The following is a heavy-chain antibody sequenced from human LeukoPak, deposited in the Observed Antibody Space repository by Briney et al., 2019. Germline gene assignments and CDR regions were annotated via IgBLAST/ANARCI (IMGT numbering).Heavy chain of an antibody. J-gene: IGHJ4*02. V-gene: IGHV4-34*01. CDR1: GGSFSGYY. D-gene: IGHD3-10*01. CDR3: ARGLNYYGSGSYPDY. CDR2: INHSGST. Sequence: SETLSLTCAVYGGSFSGYYWSWIRQPPGKGLEWIGEINHSGSTNYNPSLKSRVTISVDTSKNQFSLKLSSVTAADTAVYYCARGLNYYGSGSYPDYWGQGTLVTVSS.